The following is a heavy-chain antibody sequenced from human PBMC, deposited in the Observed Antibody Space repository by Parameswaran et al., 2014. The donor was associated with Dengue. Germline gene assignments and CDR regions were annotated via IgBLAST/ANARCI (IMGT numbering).Heavy chain of an antibody. D-gene: IGHD3-9*01. CDR2: IKSKTDGGAT. Sequence: VRQAPGKGLEWVGRIKSKTDGGATDYAAPVKGRFTISRDDSKNTLYLQMNSLKTEDTAVYYCTTVGTYYDILTGYYKVAHYFDYWGQGTLVTVSS. CDR3: TTVGTYYDILTGYYKVAHYFDY. J-gene: IGHJ4*02. V-gene: IGHV3-15*01.